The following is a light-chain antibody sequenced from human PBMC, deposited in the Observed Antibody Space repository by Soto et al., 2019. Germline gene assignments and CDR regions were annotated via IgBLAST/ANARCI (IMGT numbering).Light chain of an antibody. CDR2: GTS. CDR1: QSVSSSY. V-gene: IGKV3-20*01. J-gene: IGKJ1*01. CDR3: QQYGNSSWT. Sequence: EIVLTQSPGTLSLSPGERATLSCRASQSVSSSYLAWYQQKPGQAPRLIIYGTSSRATGIPDRFSGSGSGTDFTLTISRLEPEDFAVYYCQQYGNSSWTFGQGTKVDIK.